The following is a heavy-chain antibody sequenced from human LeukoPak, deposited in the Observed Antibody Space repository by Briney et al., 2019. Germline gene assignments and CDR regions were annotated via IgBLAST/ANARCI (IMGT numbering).Heavy chain of an antibody. J-gene: IGHJ4*02. CDR2: ISAYNGNT. CDR3: ARESWSSGWYPY. V-gene: IGHV1-18*04. CDR1: GYTFTGYY. D-gene: IGHD6-19*01. Sequence: ASVKVSCKASGYTFTGYYMHWVRQAPGQGLEWMGWISAYNGNTNYAQKLQGRVTMTTDTSTSTAYMELRSLRSDDTAVYYCARESWSSGWYPYWGQGTLVTVSS.